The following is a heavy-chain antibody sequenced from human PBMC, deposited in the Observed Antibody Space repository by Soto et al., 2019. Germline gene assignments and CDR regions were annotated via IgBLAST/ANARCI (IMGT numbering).Heavy chain of an antibody. CDR2: ISSSSSTI. CDR3: ARKNTYYYDSSGRMDV. CDR1: GFTFSSYS. D-gene: IGHD3-22*01. V-gene: IGHV3-48*02. Sequence: EVQLVESGGGLVQPGGSLRLSCAASGFTFSSYSMNWVRQAPGKGLEWVSYISSSSSTIYYADSVKGRFTISRDNAKNSLYLQMNRLRDEVTAVYYCARKNTYYYDSSGRMDVWGQGTTVTVSS. J-gene: IGHJ6*02.